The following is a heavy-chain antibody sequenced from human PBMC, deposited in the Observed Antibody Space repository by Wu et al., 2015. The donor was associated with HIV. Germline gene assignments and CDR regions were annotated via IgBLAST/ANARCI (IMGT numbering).Heavy chain of an antibody. Sequence: QLVQSGAEIKKPGSSVRVSCKTSEGTFRTYAISWVRQTPGQGLEWMGGVFPVTGNTNYAQKFQGRVTITADESTSTAYMELSSLRSEDTAVYYCARDREGSYYGGYWGQGTLVTGLL. D-gene: IGHD1-26*01. CDR2: VFPVTGNT. V-gene: IGHV1-69*12. J-gene: IGHJ4*02. CDR3: ARDREGSYYGGY. CDR1: EGTFRTYA.